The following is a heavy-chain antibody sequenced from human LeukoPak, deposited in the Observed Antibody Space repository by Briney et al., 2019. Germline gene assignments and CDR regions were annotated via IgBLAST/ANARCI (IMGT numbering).Heavy chain of an antibody. CDR1: GGSFSGYY. CDR3: ARGQRGGYCTGGVCYGYYYCMDV. V-gene: IGHV4-34*01. Sequence: PSETLSLTCAVYGGSFSGYYWSWIRQPPGKGLEWIGEINPSGSTNYNPSLKSRVTISVDTSKNQFSLKLSSVTAADTAVYYCARGQRGGYCTGGVCYGYYYCMDVWGKGTTVTVSS. CDR2: INPSGST. J-gene: IGHJ6*03. D-gene: IGHD2-8*02.